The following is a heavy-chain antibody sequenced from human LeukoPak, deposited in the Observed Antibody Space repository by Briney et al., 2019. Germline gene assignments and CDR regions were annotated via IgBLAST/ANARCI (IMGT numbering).Heavy chain of an antibody. CDR2: TKQDGSEK. CDR1: GFTFSSYW. Sequence: GGSLRLSCAASGFTFSSYWMSWVRQAPGKGLEWVANTKQDGSEKYYVDSVKGRFTISRDNAKNSLYLQMNSLRAEDTAVYYCARGLWFAELVDAFDIWGQGTMVTVSS. J-gene: IGHJ3*02. V-gene: IGHV3-7*01. D-gene: IGHD3-10*01. CDR3: ARGLWFAELVDAFDI.